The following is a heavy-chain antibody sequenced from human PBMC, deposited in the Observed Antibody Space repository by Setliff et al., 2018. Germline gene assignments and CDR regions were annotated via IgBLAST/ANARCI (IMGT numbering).Heavy chain of an antibody. Sequence: SETLSLTCTVSGGSIRSGSFYWSWIRQSAEKGLEWIGRVHASGSPNYNPSFKGRVTISLDTSTNQFSLNLNSVTAADTAVYYCARLNFWSGFWYFTLWGQGTPVTVS. CDR3: ARLNFWSGFWYFTL. D-gene: IGHD3-3*01. CDR2: VHASGSP. J-gene: IGHJ4*02. V-gene: IGHV4-61*02. CDR1: GGSIRSGSFY.